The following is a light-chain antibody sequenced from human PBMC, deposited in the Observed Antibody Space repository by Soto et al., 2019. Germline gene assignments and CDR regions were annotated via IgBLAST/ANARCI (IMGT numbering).Light chain of an antibody. CDR1: QSVKSSY. V-gene: IGKV3-20*01. CDR2: GAS. Sequence: EIVLTQSPGTLSLSPGERATLPCRASQSVKSSYLAWYQHKPGQAPRLLMYGASSRATGIPDRFSGSGSGTDFTLTISRLEPEDFAMYYCQQYGSSLITFGQGTRLEI. CDR3: QQYGSSLIT. J-gene: IGKJ5*01.